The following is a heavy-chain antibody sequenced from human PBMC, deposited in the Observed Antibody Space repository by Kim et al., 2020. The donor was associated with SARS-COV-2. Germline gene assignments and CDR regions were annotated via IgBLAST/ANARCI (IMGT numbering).Heavy chain of an antibody. V-gene: IGHV1-3*01. CDR2: INAGNGNT. Sequence: ASVKVSCKASGYTFTSYAMHWVRQAPGQRLEWMGWINAGNGNTKYSQKFQGRVTITRDTSASTAYMELSSLRSEDTAVYYCARDSYYDIFRWYYYYMDVWGKGTTVTVSS. CDR3: ARDSYYDIFRWYYYYMDV. D-gene: IGHD3-9*01. CDR1: GYTFTSYA. J-gene: IGHJ6*03.